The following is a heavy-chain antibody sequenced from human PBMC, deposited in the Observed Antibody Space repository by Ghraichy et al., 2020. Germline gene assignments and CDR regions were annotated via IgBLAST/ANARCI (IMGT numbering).Heavy chain of an antibody. CDR2: IYNSDST. Sequence: SGTLSLTCTVSGGSVSGGSSYWNWIRQPPGKGLEWIGCIYNSDSTNYNPSLKSRLTISLDTSKNQFSLKLRSVTAADTAVYYCARDQGAYYYYRMDVWGQGTTVTVSS. V-gene: IGHV4-61*01. CDR1: GGSVSGGSSY. J-gene: IGHJ6*02. CDR3: ARDQGAYYYYRMDV.